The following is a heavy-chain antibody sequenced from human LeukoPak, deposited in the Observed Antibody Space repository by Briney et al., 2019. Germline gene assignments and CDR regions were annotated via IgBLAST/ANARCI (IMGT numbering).Heavy chain of an antibody. V-gene: IGHV1-2*02. Sequence: GASVKVSFKASRYTFTGYYMHWVRQAPGQGLEWMGWINPNSGGTNYAQKFQGRVTMTRDTSISTAYMELIRLRSDDTAVYYCARPHEGFTIFGVVIWGQGTLVTVSS. CDR2: INPNSGGT. CDR1: RYTFTGYY. J-gene: IGHJ4*02. D-gene: IGHD3-3*01. CDR3: ARPHEGFTIFGVVI.